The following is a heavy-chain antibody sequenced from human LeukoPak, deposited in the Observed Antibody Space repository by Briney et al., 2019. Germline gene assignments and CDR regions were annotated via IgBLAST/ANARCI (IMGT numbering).Heavy chain of an antibody. V-gene: IGHV4-61*02. CDR1: GGSISSGSYY. Sequence: SQTLSLTCTVSGGSISSGSYYWSWIRQPAGKGLEWIGRIYTSGSTNYNPSLKSRVTISVDTSKNQFSLKVSSVTAADTAVYYCASLTYFYTSGSHDYWGQGTLVTVSS. CDR3: ASLTYFYTSGSHDY. CDR2: IYTSGST. D-gene: IGHD3-10*01. J-gene: IGHJ4*02.